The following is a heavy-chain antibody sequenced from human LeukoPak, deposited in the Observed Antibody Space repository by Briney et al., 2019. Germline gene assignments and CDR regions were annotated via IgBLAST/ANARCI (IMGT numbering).Heavy chain of an antibody. Sequence: PGGSLRLSCAASGFTFSSYWMTWVRQAPGKGLEWVASIKQDGTEENYVDSVRGRFTISRDNAKNSLFLQMGGLRAEDTAVYCCASHYGSGHGYYYYGMDVWGKGTTVIVSP. CDR3: ASHYGSGHGYYYYGMDV. CDR1: GFTFSSYW. J-gene: IGHJ6*04. V-gene: IGHV3-7*03. D-gene: IGHD3-10*01. CDR2: IKQDGTEE.